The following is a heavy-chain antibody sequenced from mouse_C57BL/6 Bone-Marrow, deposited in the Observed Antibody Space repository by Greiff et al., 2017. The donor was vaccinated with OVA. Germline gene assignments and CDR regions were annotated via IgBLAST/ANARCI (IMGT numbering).Heavy chain of an antibody. J-gene: IGHJ3*01. CDR2: IYPGDGDT. Sequence: QVQLKESGAELVKPGASVKISCKASGYAFSSYWMNWVKQRPGKGLEWIGQIYPGDGDTNYNGKFKGKATLTADKSSSTAYMQLSSLTSEDSAVDFCAREEGYDGYYWFAYWGQGTLVTVSA. V-gene: IGHV1-80*01. CDR1: GYAFSSYW. D-gene: IGHD2-3*01. CDR3: AREEGYDGYYWFAY.